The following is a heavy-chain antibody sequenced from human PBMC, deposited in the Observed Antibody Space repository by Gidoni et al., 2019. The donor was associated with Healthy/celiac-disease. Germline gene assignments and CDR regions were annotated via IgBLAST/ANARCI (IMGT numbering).Heavy chain of an antibody. CDR2: LIPTFGTA. CDR1: GGTFSSYA. CDR3: ARVAVAGINWFDP. V-gene: IGHV1-69*01. J-gene: IGHJ5*02. Sequence: QVQLVQSGAEVKTPGSSVKVSCKASGGTFSSYAISWVQQAPGQGLEWMGGLIPTFGTANYDKKFQGRVTITADESTSTAYMELSSLRSEDTAVYYCARVAVAGINWFDPWGQGTLVTVSS. D-gene: IGHD6-19*01.